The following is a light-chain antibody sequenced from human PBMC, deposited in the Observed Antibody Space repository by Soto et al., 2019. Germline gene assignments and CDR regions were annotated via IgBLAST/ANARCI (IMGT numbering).Light chain of an antibody. V-gene: IGLV2-11*01. Sequence: QSALTQPRSVSGSPGQSVTIPCTGTSSDVGGYNYVSWYQQHPGKTPKLMIYDVIKRPSGVPDRFSGPKSRNTASLTISGLQADDEADYYCSSYAGTYTWVFGGGTKLTVL. J-gene: IGLJ3*02. CDR3: SSYAGTYTWV. CDR2: DVI. CDR1: SSDVGGYNY.